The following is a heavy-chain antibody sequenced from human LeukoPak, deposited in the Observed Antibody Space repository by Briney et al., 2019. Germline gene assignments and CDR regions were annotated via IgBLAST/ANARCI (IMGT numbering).Heavy chain of an antibody. CDR3: AGRDGYNSAEYYFDY. V-gene: IGHV3-21*01. CDR1: GLTFSSYS. Sequence: GGPLRLSCAASGLTFSSYSMNWFRQAPGKGLEGVSSISSSSSYIYYADSVKGRFTISRDNAKNSLYLQMNSLRAEDTAVYYCAGRDGYNSAEYYFDYWGQGTLVTVSS. D-gene: IGHD5-24*01. CDR2: ISSSSSYI. J-gene: IGHJ4*02.